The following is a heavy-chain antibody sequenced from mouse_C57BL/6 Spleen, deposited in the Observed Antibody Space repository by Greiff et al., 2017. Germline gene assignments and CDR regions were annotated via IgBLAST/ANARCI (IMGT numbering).Heavy chain of an antibody. CDR2: IDPEDGET. CDR3: AYPLYYAMDY. V-gene: IGHV14-2*01. Sequence: DVQLQESGAELVKPGASVKLSCTASGFNIKDYYMHWVKQRTEQGLEWIGRIDPEDGETKYAPQFQGKATITADTSSNTAYLQLSSLTSEDTAVYYCAYPLYYAMDYWGQGTSVTVSS. J-gene: IGHJ4*01. CDR1: GFNIKDYY.